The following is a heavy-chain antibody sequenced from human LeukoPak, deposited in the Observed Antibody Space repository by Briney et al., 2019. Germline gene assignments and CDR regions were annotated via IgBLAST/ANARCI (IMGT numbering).Heavy chain of an antibody. CDR2: IYHSGST. Sequence: PSQTLSLTCTVSGGSISSGGYYWSWIRQPPGKGLEWIGYIYHSGSTYYNPSLKSRVTISVDRSKNQFSLKLSSVTAADTAVYYCARDQPYDFWSGYYSGWFDPWGQGTLVTVSS. J-gene: IGHJ5*02. D-gene: IGHD3-3*01. CDR1: GGSISSGGYY. CDR3: ARDQPYDFWSGYYSGWFDP. V-gene: IGHV4-30-2*01.